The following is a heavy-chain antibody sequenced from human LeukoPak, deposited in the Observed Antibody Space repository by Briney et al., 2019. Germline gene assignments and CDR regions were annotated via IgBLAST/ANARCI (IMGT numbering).Heavy chain of an antibody. CDR2: ISSSSSYI. J-gene: IGHJ1*01. Sequence: GGSLRLSCAASGFTFSSYSMNWVRQAPGKGLEWVSSISSSSSYIYYADSVKGRFTISRDNAKNSLYPQMNSLRAEDTAIYYCATYSRLNAREFQCWGQGTVVTVSS. CDR3: ATYSRLNAREFQC. CDR1: GFTFSSYS. V-gene: IGHV3-21*01. D-gene: IGHD3-10*02.